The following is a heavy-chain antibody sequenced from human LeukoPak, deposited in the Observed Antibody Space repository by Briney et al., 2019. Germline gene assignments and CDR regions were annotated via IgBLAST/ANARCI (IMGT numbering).Heavy chain of an antibody. CDR2: INPNSGGT. J-gene: IGHJ4*02. CDR3: ARGTKLRYFDWSRGGGYFDY. V-gene: IGHV1-2*02. D-gene: IGHD3-9*01. Sequence: GASVKVSCKASGYTFTGYYMHWVRQAPGQGLEWMGWINPNSGGTNYAQKFQGRVTMTRDTSISTAYMELSRLRSDDTAVYYCARGTKLRYFDWSRGGGYFDYWGQGTLVTVSS. CDR1: GYTFTGYY.